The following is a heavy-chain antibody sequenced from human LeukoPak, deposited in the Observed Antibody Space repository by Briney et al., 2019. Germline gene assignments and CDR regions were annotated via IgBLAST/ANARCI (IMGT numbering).Heavy chain of an antibody. CDR1: GGTLSSYA. J-gene: IGHJ6*03. V-gene: IGHV1-69*05. CDR3: ARDGGGSSWIDHYYYYYMDV. CDR2: IIPIFGTA. D-gene: IGHD6-13*01. Sequence: SVKVSCKASGGTLSSYAISWVRQAPGQGLEWMGGIIPIFGTANYAQNLQGRVTITTDESTSTAYMELSSLRSEDTAVYYCARDGGGSSWIDHYYYYYMDVWGKGTTVTVAS.